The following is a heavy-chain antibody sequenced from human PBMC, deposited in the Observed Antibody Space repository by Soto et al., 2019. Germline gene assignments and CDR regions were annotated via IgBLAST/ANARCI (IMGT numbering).Heavy chain of an antibody. Sequence: QVQLVESAGGVVQPGRSLRLSCAASGVTFSSYGMHWVCQAPGKGLEWVSVISYDGSNKYYADSVKGRFTISRDNSKNTLYLQMNSLRAEDTAVYYCAKDLVHAGYWCQGTLVTVSS. J-gene: IGHJ4*02. CDR3: AKDLVHAGY. V-gene: IGHV3-30*18. CDR2: ISYDGSNK. D-gene: IGHD6-13*01. CDR1: GVTFSSYG.